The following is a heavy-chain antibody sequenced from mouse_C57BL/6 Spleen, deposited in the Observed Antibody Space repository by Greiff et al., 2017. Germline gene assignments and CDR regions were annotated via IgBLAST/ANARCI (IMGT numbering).Heavy chain of an antibody. J-gene: IGHJ4*01. CDR3: ARGDYNGAMDY. D-gene: IGHD1-3*01. CDR2: IDPSDSET. V-gene: IGHV1-52*01. CDR1: GYTFTSYW. Sequence: QVQLQQPGAELVRPGSSVKLSCKASGYTFTSYWMHWVKQRPIQGLEWIGNIDPSDSETHYNQKFKDKATLTVDKSSSTAYMQLSSLTSEDSEVYYCARGDYNGAMDYWGQGTSVTVSS.